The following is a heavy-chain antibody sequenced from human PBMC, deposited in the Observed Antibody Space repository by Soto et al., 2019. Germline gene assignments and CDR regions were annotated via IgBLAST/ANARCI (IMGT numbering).Heavy chain of an antibody. J-gene: IGHJ6*02. V-gene: IGHV3-23*01. D-gene: IGHD3-3*01. CDR3: AKGLRFLEWLPRDDYYYYGMDV. CDR1: GFTFSSYA. Sequence: PGGSLRLACAASGFTFSSYAMSWVRQAPGKGLEWVSAISGSGGSTYYADSVKGRFTISRDNSKNTLYLQMNSLRAEDTAVYYCAKGLRFLEWLPRDDYYYYGMDVWGQGTTVTVSS. CDR2: ISGSGGST.